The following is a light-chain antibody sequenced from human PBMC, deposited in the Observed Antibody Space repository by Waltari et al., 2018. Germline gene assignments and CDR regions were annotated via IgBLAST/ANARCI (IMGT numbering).Light chain of an antibody. CDR2: AAS. J-gene: IGKJ2*01. Sequence: DIQMTQSPSSLSASVGDRVTITCRASQSISSYLNWYQQNPGKAPKLLIYAASSLQSVVTSRFSVSGSVTDFTLTISSLQPEDFATYYCQQSYSTPPVTFGQGTKLEI. CDR1: QSISSY. V-gene: IGKV1-39*01. CDR3: QQSYSTPPVT.